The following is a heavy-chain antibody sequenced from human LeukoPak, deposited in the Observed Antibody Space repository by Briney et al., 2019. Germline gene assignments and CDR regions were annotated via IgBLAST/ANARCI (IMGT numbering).Heavy chain of an antibody. V-gene: IGHV3-30*04. CDR3: AIGVSNCSGGGCYSGYFDY. CDR2: ISDDGSNK. CDR1: GFTFSSYA. D-gene: IGHD2-15*01. Sequence: GGSLRLSCAASGFTFSSYAMHWVRRAPGKGLEWVAVISDDGSNKYYADSVKGRFTISRDNSKNTLYLQMNSLRAEDTAVYCCAIGVSNCSGGGCYSGYFDYWGQGTLVTVSS. J-gene: IGHJ4*02.